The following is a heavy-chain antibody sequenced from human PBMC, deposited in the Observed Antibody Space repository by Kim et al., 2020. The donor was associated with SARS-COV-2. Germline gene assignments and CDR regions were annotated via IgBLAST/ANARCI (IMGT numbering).Heavy chain of an antibody. CDR2: IYYSGST. Sequence: SETLSLTCTVSGGSISSGGYYWSWIRQHPGKGLEWIGYIYYSGSTYYNPSLKSRVTISVDTSKNQFSLKLSSVTAADTAVYYCARVGTTEAPFDYWGQGTLVTVSS. CDR3: ARVGTTEAPFDY. CDR1: GGSISSGGYY. V-gene: IGHV4-31*03. D-gene: IGHD1-7*01. J-gene: IGHJ4*02.